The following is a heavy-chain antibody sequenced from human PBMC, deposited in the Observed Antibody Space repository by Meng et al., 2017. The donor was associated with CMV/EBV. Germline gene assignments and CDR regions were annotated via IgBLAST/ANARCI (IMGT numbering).Heavy chain of an antibody. CDR2: ISSSSSYI. Sequence: GESLKISCAASGFTFSSYSMNWVRQAPGKGLEWVSSISSSSSYIYYADSVKGRFTISRDNAKNSLYLQMNSLRAEDTAVYYCAREIGVARYDWYSMDVWGQGTTVTVSS. CDR1: GFTFSSYS. V-gene: IGHV3-21*01. J-gene: IGHJ6*02. CDR3: AREIGVARYDWYSMDV. D-gene: IGHD3-3*01.